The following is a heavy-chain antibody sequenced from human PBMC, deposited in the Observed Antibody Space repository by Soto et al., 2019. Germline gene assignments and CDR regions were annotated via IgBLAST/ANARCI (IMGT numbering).Heavy chain of an antibody. CDR3: ARDTPVATIGFDY. J-gene: IGHJ4*02. CDR2: ISSSSSYI. D-gene: IGHD5-12*01. CDR1: GFTFSSYS. V-gene: IGHV3-21*01. Sequence: GGSQRLSCAASGFTFSSYSMNWVRQAPGKGLEWVSSISSSSSYIYYADSVKGRFTISRDNAKNSLYLQMNSLRAEDTAVYYCARDTPVATIGFDYWGQGTLVTVSS.